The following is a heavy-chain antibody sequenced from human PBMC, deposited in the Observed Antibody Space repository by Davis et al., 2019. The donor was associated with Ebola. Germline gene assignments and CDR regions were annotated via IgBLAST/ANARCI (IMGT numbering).Heavy chain of an antibody. D-gene: IGHD6-13*01. V-gene: IGHV1-2*02. J-gene: IGHJ4*02. CDR3: AREYLGYSSNFDY. CDR1: GYTFTGYY. CDR2: ITPSSGGT. Sequence: ASVKVSCKASGYTFTGYYIHWVRQAPGQGLEWMGWITPSSGGTNSVQKFQGKVTMTRDTSINTAYLEVNSLRSDDTAVYYCAREYLGYSSNFDYWGQGTLVTVSS.